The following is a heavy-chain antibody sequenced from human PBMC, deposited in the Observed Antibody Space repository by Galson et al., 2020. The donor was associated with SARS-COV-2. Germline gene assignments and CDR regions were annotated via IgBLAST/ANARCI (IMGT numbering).Heavy chain of an antibody. CDR2: ISSAGVTK. V-gene: IGHV3-11*01. D-gene: IGHD5-18*01. CDR3: ARDPRIQLDFDY. Sequence: GGSLRLSCAASGFTFSDYYMSWIRQAPGKGLEWVSYISSAGVTKFYADSVKGRFTISRDNAKNSLYLQLNSLRAEDTAVYYCARDPRIQLDFDYWGQGTLVTVSS. CDR1: GFTFSDYY. J-gene: IGHJ4*02.